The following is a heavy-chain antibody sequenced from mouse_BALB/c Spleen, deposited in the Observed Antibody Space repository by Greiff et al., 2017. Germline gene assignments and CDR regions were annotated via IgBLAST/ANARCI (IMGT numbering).Heavy chain of an antibody. CDR2: ISSGGSYT. CDR3: ARQGVYAMDY. Sequence: EVKLQESGGDLVKPGGSLKLSCAASGFTFSSYGMSWVRQTPDKRLEWVATISSGGSYTYYPDSVKGRFTISRDNAKNTLYLQMSSLKSEDTAMYYCARQGVYAMDYWGQGTSVTVSS. J-gene: IGHJ4*01. CDR1: GFTFSSYG. V-gene: IGHV5-6*01.